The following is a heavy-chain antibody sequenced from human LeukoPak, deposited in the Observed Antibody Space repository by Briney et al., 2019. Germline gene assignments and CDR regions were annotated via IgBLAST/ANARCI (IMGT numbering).Heavy chain of an antibody. CDR1: GFTLSNYA. J-gene: IGHJ4*02. Sequence: GGSLRLSCAASGFTLSNYAMSWVRQAPGKGLEWVSAISGSGGSTYYADSVKGRFTISRDNSKNTLYLQMNSLRADDTAVYYCAKASWCSGGSCYPSYYFDYWGQGTLVTVSS. V-gene: IGHV3-23*01. CDR2: ISGSGGST. CDR3: AKASWCSGGSCYPSYYFDY. D-gene: IGHD2-15*01.